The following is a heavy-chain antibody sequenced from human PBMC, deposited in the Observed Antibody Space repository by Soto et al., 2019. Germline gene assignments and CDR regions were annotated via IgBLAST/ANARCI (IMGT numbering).Heavy chain of an antibody. CDR3: ARGLRTGNYGMDV. CDR2: IIPMFETV. Sequence: SVKVSCKASGGTFDNYAVSCVRHSPGQGLEWMGGIIPMFETVNYAQRFRGRLTIAADESTSTAYMELTSLTSADTAIYFCARGLRTGNYGMDVWGQGTTVTVSS. V-gene: IGHV1-69*01. CDR1: GGTFDNYA. J-gene: IGHJ6*02. D-gene: IGHD2-15*01.